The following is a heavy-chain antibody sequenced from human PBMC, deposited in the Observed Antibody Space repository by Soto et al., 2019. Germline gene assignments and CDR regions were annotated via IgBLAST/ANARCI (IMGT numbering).Heavy chain of an antibody. V-gene: IGHV4-4*02. CDR1: GGSVSSTNW. D-gene: IGHD6-19*01. Sequence: QVQLQESGPGLVEPSGTLSLTCAVSGGSVSSTNWWSWVRQPPGKGLEWIGEIYHSGSTDYTPSLKRRVTISVDKSKNQFSLRLSSVTAADTAVYFCARDRAVSARGSFDYWGQGTLVTVSS. CDR3: ARDRAVSARGSFDY. J-gene: IGHJ4*02. CDR2: IYHSGST.